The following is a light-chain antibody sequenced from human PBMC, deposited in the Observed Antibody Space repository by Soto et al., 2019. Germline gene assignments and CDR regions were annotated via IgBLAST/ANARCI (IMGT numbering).Light chain of an antibody. CDR1: QTMSSNY. J-gene: IGKJ1*01. CDR3: QQYGSSRT. CDR2: GGS. Sequence: EIVLTQSPGTLSLSPGEGATVSCRASQTMSSNYLAWYQQKPGQPPRLLIYGGSSRAAGIPDRFSGSGSGTDFTLTISRLEPEDFAVYYCQQYGSSRTFGQGTKVEVK. V-gene: IGKV3-20*01.